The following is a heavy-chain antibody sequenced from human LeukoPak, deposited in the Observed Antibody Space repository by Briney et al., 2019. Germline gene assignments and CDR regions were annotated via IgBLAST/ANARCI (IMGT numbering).Heavy chain of an antibody. CDR2: IGTAGDT. Sequence: PGGSLRLSCAASGFTFSSYDMHWVRQATGKGLEWVSAIGTAGDTYYPGSVKGRFTISRENAKNSLYLQMNSLRAGDTAVYYCARRSTGYSSNWYYFDYWGQGTLVTVSS. D-gene: IGHD6-13*01. V-gene: IGHV3-13*01. J-gene: IGHJ4*02. CDR3: ARRSTGYSSNWYYFDY. CDR1: GFTFSSYD.